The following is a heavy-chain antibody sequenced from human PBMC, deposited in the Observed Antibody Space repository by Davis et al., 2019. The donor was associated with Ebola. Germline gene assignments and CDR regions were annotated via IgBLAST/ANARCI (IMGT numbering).Heavy chain of an antibody. CDR2: MNPNSGNT. Sequence: ASVKVSCKASGYTFTSYDINWVRQATGQGLEWMGWMNPNSGNTGYAQKFQGRVTMTRNTSISTAYMELSRLRSDDTAVYYCARGIEMATIRYFDYWGQGTLVTVSS. J-gene: IGHJ4*02. CDR3: ARGIEMATIRYFDY. CDR1: GYTFTSYD. V-gene: IGHV1-8*01. D-gene: IGHD5-24*01.